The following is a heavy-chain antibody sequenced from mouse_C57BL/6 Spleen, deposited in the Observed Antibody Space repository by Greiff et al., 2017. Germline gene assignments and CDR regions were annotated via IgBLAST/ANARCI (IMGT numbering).Heavy chain of an antibody. V-gene: IGHV3-6*01. D-gene: IGHD2-4*01. Sequence: EVQVVESGPGLVKPSQSLSLTCSVTGYSITSGYYWNWIRQFPGNKLEWMGYISYDGSNNYNPSLKNRISITRDTSKNQFFLKLNSVTTEDTATYYCARAAGIYYDHYFDYWGQGTTLTVSS. CDR1: GYSITSGYY. CDR3: ARAAGIYYDHYFDY. J-gene: IGHJ2*01. CDR2: ISYDGSN.